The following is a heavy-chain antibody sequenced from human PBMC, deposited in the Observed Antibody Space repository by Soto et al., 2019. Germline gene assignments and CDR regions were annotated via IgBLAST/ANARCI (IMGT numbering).Heavy chain of an antibody. V-gene: IGHV5-51*01. D-gene: IGHD2-15*01. CDR1: GYRFISSW. CDR2: IYPGDSDT. CDR3: TRGGFGGNPVDY. Sequence: GESLKISCKGSGYRFISSWIGWVRQMPGKGLEWMGTIYPGDSDTRYSPSFQGQVTISADKSISTAYLQWRSLKAADNAMYFCTRGGFGGNPVDYWGHGTQVTVSS. J-gene: IGHJ4*01.